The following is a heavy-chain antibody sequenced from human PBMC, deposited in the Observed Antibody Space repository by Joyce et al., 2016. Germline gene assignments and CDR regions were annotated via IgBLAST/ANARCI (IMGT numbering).Heavy chain of an antibody. Sequence: EVQLVQSGAEVKKPGESLRISCKGSGYSFTSHWISWVRQMPGKGLGWMVRIDPLDSYTDYSPSFEGHVTISVDKTISAAYLQWSSLRSSDTAIYYCARHVTDWFDPWGQGTLVTVSS. CDR2: IDPLDSYT. CDR3: ARHVTDWFDP. D-gene: IGHD3-10*02. V-gene: IGHV5-10-1*03. CDR1: GYSFTSHW. J-gene: IGHJ5*02.